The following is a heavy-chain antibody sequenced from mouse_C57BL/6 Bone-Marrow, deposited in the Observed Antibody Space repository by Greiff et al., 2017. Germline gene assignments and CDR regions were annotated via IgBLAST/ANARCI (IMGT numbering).Heavy chain of an antibody. CDR1: GFTFSDFY. V-gene: IGHV7-1*01. CDR2: SRNKANDYTT. J-gene: IGHJ2*01. CDR3: ARDVDEGYFDY. Sequence: EVMLVESGGGLVQSGRSLRLSCATSGFTFSDFYMEWVRQAPGKGLEWIAASRNKANDYTTEYSASVKGRFIVSRDTSQSILYLQMNALRAEDTAIYYCARDVDEGYFDYWGQGTTLTVSS.